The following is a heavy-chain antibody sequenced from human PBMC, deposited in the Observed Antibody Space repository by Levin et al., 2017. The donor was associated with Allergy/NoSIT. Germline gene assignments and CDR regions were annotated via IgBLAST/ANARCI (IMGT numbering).Heavy chain of an antibody. D-gene: IGHD5-18*01. CDR1: GFIFGDYA. J-gene: IGHJ4*02. CDR3: SRLARDNYGPPLDY. CDR2: ITSKRYGGTP. Sequence: GGSLRLSCTASGFIFGDYAMNWFRQAPGKGLEWVGYITSKRYGGTPEYAASVKGRFIISRDDSKSLAYLQMNSLNTEDTAIYYCSRLARDNYGPPLDYWGQGTLVTVSS. V-gene: IGHV3-49*03.